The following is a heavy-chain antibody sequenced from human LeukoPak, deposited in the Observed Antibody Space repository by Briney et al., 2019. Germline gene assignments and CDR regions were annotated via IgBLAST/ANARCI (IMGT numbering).Heavy chain of an antibody. Sequence: SETLSLTCTVSGGSISSYYWSWIRQPPGKGLGWIGYIYYSGSTNYNPSLKSRVTISVDTSKNQFSLKLSSVTAADTAVYYCARGPYYYDSSSFDYWGQGTLVTVSS. CDR1: GGSISSYY. CDR2: IYYSGST. J-gene: IGHJ4*02. CDR3: ARGPYYYDSSSFDY. D-gene: IGHD3-22*01. V-gene: IGHV4-59*01.